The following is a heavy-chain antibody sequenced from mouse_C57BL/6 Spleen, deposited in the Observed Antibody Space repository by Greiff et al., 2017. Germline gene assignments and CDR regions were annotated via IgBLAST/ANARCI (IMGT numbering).Heavy chain of an antibody. CDR1: GFTFNTYA. J-gene: IGHJ4*01. D-gene: IGHD2-5*01. V-gene: IGHV10-3*01. CDR2: IRSKSSNYAT. CDR3: VRGGPYYSNLYAMDY. Sequence: EVQLVESGGGLVQPKGSLNLSCAASGFTFNTYAMHWVRQAPGKGLEWVARIRSKSSNYATYYADSVKDRFTISRDDSQSMLYLQMNNLKTEDTAMYYCVRGGPYYSNLYAMDYWGQGTSVTVSS.